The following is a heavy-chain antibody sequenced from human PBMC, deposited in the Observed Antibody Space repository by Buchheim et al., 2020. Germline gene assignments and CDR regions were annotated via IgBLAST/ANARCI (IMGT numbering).Heavy chain of an antibody. CDR1: GFTFSSYS. V-gene: IGHV3-48*01. J-gene: IGHJ6*02. CDR3: AREGVDTAMANYYYYGMDV. CDR2: ISSSSSTI. Sequence: EVQLVESGGGLVQPGGSLRLSCAASGFTFSSYSMNWVRQAPGKGLEWVSYISSSSSTIYYADSVKGRFTISRDNAKNSLYLQMNSLRAEDKAVYYCAREGVDTAMANYYYYGMDVWGQGTT. D-gene: IGHD5-18*01.